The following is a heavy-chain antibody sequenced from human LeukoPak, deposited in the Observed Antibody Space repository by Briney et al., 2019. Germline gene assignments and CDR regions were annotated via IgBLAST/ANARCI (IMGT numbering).Heavy chain of an antibody. CDR2: IYWNDDK. CDR1: GFSLSTSRVG. D-gene: IGHD6-6*01. V-gene: IGHV2-5*01. CDR3: AHTVEELVYYYYYMDV. Sequence: SGPTLVNPTQTLTLTCTFSGFSLSTSRVGVGWIRQPPGKALEWLALIYWNDDKRYSPSLKSRLTITKDTSKNQVVLTMTNMDPVDTATYYCAHTVEELVYYYYYMDVWGKGTTVTVSS. J-gene: IGHJ6*03.